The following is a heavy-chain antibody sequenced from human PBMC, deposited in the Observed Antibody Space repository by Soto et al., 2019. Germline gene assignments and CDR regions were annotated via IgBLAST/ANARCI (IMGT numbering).Heavy chain of an antibody. V-gene: IGHV6-1*01. Sequence: PSQTLSLTCAISGDSVSSNSAAWNWIRQSPSRGLEWLGRTYYRSKWYNDYAVSVKSRITINPDTSKNQFSLQLNSVTPEDTAVYYCARALGIRFLEWLPADYYYYYGMDVWGQGTTVTVSS. J-gene: IGHJ6*02. D-gene: IGHD3-3*01. CDR1: GDSVSSNSAA. CDR3: ARALGIRFLEWLPADYYYYYGMDV. CDR2: TYYRSKWYN.